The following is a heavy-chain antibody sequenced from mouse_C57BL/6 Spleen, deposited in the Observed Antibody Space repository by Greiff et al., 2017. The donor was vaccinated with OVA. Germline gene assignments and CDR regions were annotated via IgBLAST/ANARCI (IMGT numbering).Heavy chain of an antibody. V-gene: IGHV5-6*02. J-gene: IGHJ2*01. D-gene: IGHD2-1*01. CDR1: GFTFSSYG. Sequence: DVKLVESGGDLVKPGGSLKLSCAASGFTFSSYGMSWVRQTPDKRLEWVATISSGGSYTYYPDSVKGRFTISRDNAKNTLYLQMSSLKSEDTAMYYCARWEYYGNYVDYFDYWGQGTTLTVSS. CDR3: ARWEYYGNYVDYFDY. CDR2: ISSGGSYT.